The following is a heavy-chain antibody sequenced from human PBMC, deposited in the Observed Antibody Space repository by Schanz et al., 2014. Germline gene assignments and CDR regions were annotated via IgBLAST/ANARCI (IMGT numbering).Heavy chain of an antibody. CDR1: GFAFSSFA. Sequence: EVQLMESGGGLVKPGGSLRLSCVASGFAFSSFAMTWVRQAPGRGLEWVSLISDSGDTAYYADSVKGRFTISRDNFKGALYLQMSSLRAEDTAVYYCAKSLESCPGGRCSRGYFDYWGQGTLVNVSS. CDR3: AKSLESCPGGRCSRGYFDY. V-gene: IGHV3-23*01. D-gene: IGHD2-8*02. CDR2: ISDSGDTA. J-gene: IGHJ4*02.